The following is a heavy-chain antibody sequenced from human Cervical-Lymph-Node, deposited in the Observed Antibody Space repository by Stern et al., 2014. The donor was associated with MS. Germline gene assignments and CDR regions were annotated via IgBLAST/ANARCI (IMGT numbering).Heavy chain of an antibody. CDR1: GYTFTSYW. CDR3: ARQRYFDY. V-gene: IGHV5-51*01. CDR2: IFPGGSDI. Sequence: VQLVESGPEVKRPGESLKISCQASGYTFTSYWIGWVRQMPGKGLEWIAIIFPGGSDIRYSPSFQGQVTISADKSSSPAYVQWNNLKASDTAIYYCARQRYFDYWGQGTLVTVSS. J-gene: IGHJ4*02.